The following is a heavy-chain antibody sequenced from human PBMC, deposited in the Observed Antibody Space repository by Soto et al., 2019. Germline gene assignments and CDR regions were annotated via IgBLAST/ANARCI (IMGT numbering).Heavy chain of an antibody. J-gene: IGHJ5*02. CDR1: GYTFTSYG. Sequence: GQLVQSGAEVKKPGASVKVSCKASGYTFTSYGISWVRQAPGQGRDWMGWIRAYNGNTNYAQKLQGRVTMTTDKSTRSDYMELRSMRSDDTAVYYCARVAVWVGTPGWFDPWGQGTLVTVSS. CDR3: ARVAVWVGTPGWFDP. CDR2: IRAYNGNT. V-gene: IGHV1-18*01. D-gene: IGHD1-1*01.